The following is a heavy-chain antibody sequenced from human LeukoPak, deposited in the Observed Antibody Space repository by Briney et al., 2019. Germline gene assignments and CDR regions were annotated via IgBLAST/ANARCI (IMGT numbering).Heavy chain of an antibody. D-gene: IGHD1-14*01. CDR2: TFYSGST. CDR3: ARGRNLGFFDY. Sequence: SQTLSHTCTVSGGSISSGDYYWSWIRQHPEKGLEWIGYTFYSGSTYYNPSLKSRVTISVDTSKNQFSLKLSSVTVADTAVYYCARGRNLGFFDYWGQGTLVTVSS. J-gene: IGHJ4*02. CDR1: GGSISSGDYY. V-gene: IGHV4-31*03.